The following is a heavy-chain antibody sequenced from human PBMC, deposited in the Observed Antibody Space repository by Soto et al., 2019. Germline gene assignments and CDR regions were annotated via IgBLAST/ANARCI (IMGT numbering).Heavy chain of an antibody. D-gene: IGHD3-10*01. V-gene: IGHV1-8*01. CDR2: MNPNSGDT. CDR1: GYTFTSYE. J-gene: IGHJ4*02. CDR3: ARGELLWFGELLR. Sequence: QVQLVQSGAEVKKPGASVKVSCKASGYTFTSYEINWVRQATGQGLEWMGWMNPNSGDTGYAQKFQGRVTMTRTTSISTAYMELSSMRSEETAVYYCARGELLWFGELLRWGQGTLVTVSS.